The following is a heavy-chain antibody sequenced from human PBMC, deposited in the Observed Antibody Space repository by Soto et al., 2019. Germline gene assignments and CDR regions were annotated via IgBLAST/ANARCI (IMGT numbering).Heavy chain of an antibody. J-gene: IGHJ4*02. CDR2: ISAYNGNT. D-gene: IGHD2-15*01. Sequence: QVQLVQSGAEVKKPGASVKVSCKASGYTFTSCGIGWVRQAPGQGLEWMGWISAYNGNTNYAQYLQGRVTMTTDTSTSTAYMELGSLRSDDTARYYCARLSCCGGGSCYLPDYWGQGTLGTVSS. CDR1: GYTFTSCG. V-gene: IGHV1-18*01. CDR3: ARLSCCGGGSCYLPDY.